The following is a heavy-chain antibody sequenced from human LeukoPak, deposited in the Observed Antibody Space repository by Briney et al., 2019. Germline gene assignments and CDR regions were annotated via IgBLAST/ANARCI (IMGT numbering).Heavy chain of an antibody. V-gene: IGHV1-2*02. J-gene: IGHJ4*02. D-gene: IGHD3-22*01. CDR3: ARVSLLFHSSGSRFDY. CDR1: GYTFTGYY. CDR2: INPNSGGT. Sequence: GASVKVSCKASGYTFTGYYMHWVRQAPGQGLEWMGWINPNSGGTNYAQKFQGRVTMTRDTSISTAYMELSRLRSDDTGVYYCARVSLLFHSSGSRFDYWGQGTLVTVSS.